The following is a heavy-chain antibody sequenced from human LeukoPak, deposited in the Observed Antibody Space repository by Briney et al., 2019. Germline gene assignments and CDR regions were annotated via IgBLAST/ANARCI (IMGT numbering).Heavy chain of an antibody. D-gene: IGHD6-13*01. V-gene: IGHV3-33*01. Sequence: GRSPRLSCAASGFTFSNYGMHWVGQAPGTGLEWLAIIWYDGSNKYYADSVKGRFTISRDNSENTLYLQMNSLRADDTAVYYCATARSYTNSWFFESWGQGSLVSVSS. CDR2: IWYDGSNK. J-gene: IGHJ4*02. CDR1: GFTFSNYG. CDR3: ATARSYTNSWFFES.